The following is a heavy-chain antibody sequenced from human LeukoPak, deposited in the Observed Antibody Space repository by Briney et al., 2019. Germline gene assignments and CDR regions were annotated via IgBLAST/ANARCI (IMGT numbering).Heavy chain of an antibody. V-gene: IGHV3-53*01. J-gene: IGHJ1*01. CDR1: GFTVSSNY. CDR2: IYSGGST. Sequence: PGGSLRLSCAASGFTVSSNYMSWVRQAPGKGLEWVSVIYSGGSTYYADSVKGRFTISRDNSKDTLFLHMNSLRDEDTAVYYCVKDRPPNVFYFDSQPFGRWGQGTLVIVSS. D-gene: IGHD3-22*01. CDR3: VKDRPPNVFYFDSQPFGR.